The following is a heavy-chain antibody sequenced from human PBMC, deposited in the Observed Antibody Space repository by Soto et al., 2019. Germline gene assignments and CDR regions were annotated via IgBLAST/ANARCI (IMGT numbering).Heavy chain of an antibody. Sequence: SETLSLTCTVSNSSVLTSIYYWAWIRRPPGKGLEWVGTVYYTGTTYYNPSLQSRVTISIDTSKNQFSLNLNSVTAADTAVYYCARNWNLALVPAAYFDSWGQGTLVTVSS. CDR1: NSSVLTSIYY. V-gene: IGHV4-39*01. J-gene: IGHJ4*02. CDR3: ARNWNLALVPAAYFDS. CDR2: VYYTGTT. D-gene: IGHD2-2*01.